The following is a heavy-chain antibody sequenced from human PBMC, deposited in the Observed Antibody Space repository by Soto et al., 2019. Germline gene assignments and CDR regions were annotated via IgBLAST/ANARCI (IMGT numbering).Heavy chain of an antibody. CDR3: ARGQEYGGNSDVFDI. D-gene: IGHD4-17*01. V-gene: IGHV1-69*14. CDR1: GGTFSTSS. CDR2: ILPVFGTA. Sequence: QVHLVQSGAEVKKPGSSVKVSCKASGGTFSTSSINWLRQAPGQRPEWMGNILPVFGTADYAQKFRDRVTITADKSTNTADMELCSLFSEDAAVYYCARGQEYGGNSDVFDIWGQGTVVTFSS. J-gene: IGHJ3*02.